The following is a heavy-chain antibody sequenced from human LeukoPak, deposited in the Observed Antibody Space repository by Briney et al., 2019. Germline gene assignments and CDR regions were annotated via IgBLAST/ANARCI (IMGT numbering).Heavy chain of an antibody. CDR1: GFTFSDYY. J-gene: IGHJ5*02. Sequence: GGSLRLSCAASGFTFSDYYMSWIRQAPGKGLEWVSYISSSGSTIYYADSVKGRFTISRDNAKNSLYLQMNSLRAEDTAVYYCASSSYSSSWYSLYNWFDPWGQGTLVTVSS. CDR3: ASSSYSSSWYSLYNWFDP. V-gene: IGHV3-11*01. D-gene: IGHD6-13*01. CDR2: ISSSGSTI.